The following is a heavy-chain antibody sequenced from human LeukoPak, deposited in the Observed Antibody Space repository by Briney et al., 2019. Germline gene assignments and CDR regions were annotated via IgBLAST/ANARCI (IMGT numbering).Heavy chain of an antibody. CDR3: AMHAAPYGANAFDA. J-gene: IGHJ5*02. CDR1: GFSFSNYA. V-gene: IGHV3-23*01. Sequence: PGGSLRLSCAASGFSFSNYALSWVRQAPGKGLEWVSTVIASGRSTNNAASVKGRFTISRDNSNNTLYLHMNSLRAEDTALYFCAMHAAPYGANAFDAWGLVTLVTVS. CDR2: VIASGRST. D-gene: IGHD4-23*01.